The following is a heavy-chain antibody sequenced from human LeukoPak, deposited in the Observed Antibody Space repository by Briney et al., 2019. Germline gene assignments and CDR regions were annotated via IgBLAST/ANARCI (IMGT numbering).Heavy chain of an antibody. D-gene: IGHD1-26*01. CDR2: IKPDGSLI. J-gene: IGHJ4*02. CDR1: GFTFSSYW. Sequence: GSLRLSCAASGFTFSSYWMTWVRQGPGKGLEWVANIKPDGSLIYYADSVKGRFAISRDNAKNSLYLQMNSLRAEDTALYYCAKDSGSYYLWVFDYWGQGTLVTVSS. V-gene: IGHV3-7*03. CDR3: AKDSGSYYLWVFDY.